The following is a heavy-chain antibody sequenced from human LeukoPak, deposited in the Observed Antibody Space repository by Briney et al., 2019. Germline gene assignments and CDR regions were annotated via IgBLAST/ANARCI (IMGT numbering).Heavy chain of an antibody. J-gene: IGHJ6*03. CDR3: AREISGYSGYPIRFSKSGDPHYYYYYYMDV. V-gene: IGHV4-39*07. Sequence: PSETLSLTCTVSGGSISSSSYYWGWIRQPPGKGLEWIGSIYYSGSTYYNPSLKSRVTMSVDTSKNQFSLKLSSVTAADTAVYYCAREISGYSGYPIRFSKSGDPHYYYYYYMDVWGKGTTVTISS. CDR2: IYYSGST. D-gene: IGHD5-12*01. CDR1: GGSISSSSYY.